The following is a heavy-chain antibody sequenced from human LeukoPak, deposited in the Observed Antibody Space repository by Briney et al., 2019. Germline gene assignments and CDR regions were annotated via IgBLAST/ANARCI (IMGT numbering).Heavy chain of an antibody. CDR1: GFIFSDYS. CDR2: IRGSASGLGSGM. CDR3: VRDNNWGFDY. Sequence: GGSLRLSCAASGFIFSDYSMNWVREAPGKGLEWVSNIRGSASGLGSGMYYADSVKGRFTISRDDAKNSLYLQMSSLRAEDTAFYYCVRDNNWGFDYWGQGALVTVSS. D-gene: IGHD7-27*01. J-gene: IGHJ4*02. V-gene: IGHV3-48*04.